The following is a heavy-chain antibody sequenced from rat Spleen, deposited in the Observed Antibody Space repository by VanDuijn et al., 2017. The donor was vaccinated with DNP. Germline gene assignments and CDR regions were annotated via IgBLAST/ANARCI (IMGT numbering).Heavy chain of an antibody. J-gene: IGHJ2*01. D-gene: IGHD1-11*01. CDR3: TTDFERGY. CDR2: ISYDGDST. CDR1: GFTFSDYY. V-gene: IGHV5-20*01. Sequence: EVQLVETGGGLVQPGRSLKLSCVASGFTFSDYYMAWVRQAPTKGLECVAYISYDGDSTYYGDSVKGRFTISRDIAKSTLYLQLDSLRSEDTATFYCTTDFERGYWGQGVMVTVSS.